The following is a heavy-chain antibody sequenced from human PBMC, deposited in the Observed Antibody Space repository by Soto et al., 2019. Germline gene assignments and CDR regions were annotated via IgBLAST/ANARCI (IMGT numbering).Heavy chain of an antibody. V-gene: IGHV3-30*03. J-gene: IGHJ4*02. D-gene: IGHD2-8*02. CDR2: ISRDGGTN. CDR1: GFTVSTYG. CDR3: TGEDASGY. Sequence: QVQLVESGEGVVQPGSSLRFSGAVSGFTVSTYGMHWVRQAPGKGLEWLAVISRDGGTNYYADSGKGRFTISRDNSGNTLLLEMNSLRGDDMAIYYFTGEDASGYCCRGTLVTVSS.